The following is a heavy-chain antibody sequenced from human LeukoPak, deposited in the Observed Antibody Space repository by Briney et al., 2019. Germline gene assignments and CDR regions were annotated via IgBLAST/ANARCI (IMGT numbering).Heavy chain of an antibody. Sequence: LRLSCAASGFTFSDYYLSWIRQSPGKGLEWIGEINHSVTTNYNPSLKSRVSMSVDTSKNQFSLKLSSVTAADTAVYYCAREACSSGTCDAFDIWGQGTRVTVSS. CDR1: GFTFSDYY. CDR2: INHSVTT. V-gene: IGHV4-34*01. CDR3: AREACSSGTCDAFDI. D-gene: IGHD2-15*01. J-gene: IGHJ3*02.